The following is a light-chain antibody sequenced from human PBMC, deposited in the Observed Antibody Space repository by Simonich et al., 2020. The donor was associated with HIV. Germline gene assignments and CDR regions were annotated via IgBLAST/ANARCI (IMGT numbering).Light chain of an antibody. V-gene: IGKV3-11*01. CDR3: QQRSNWPPKFT. CDR2: DAS. CDR1: QSVSSY. Sequence: EIVLTQSPATLSLSPGERATLSCRARQSVSSYLAWYQQNPGQAPRLLIYDASNRATGIPARFSGSGSGTDFTLTISSLEPEDFAVYYCQQRSNWPPKFTFGPGTKVDIK. J-gene: IGKJ3*01.